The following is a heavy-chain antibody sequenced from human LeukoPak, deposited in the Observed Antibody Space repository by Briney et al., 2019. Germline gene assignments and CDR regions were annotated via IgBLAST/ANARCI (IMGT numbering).Heavy chain of an antibody. CDR3: ARDGSGSYSDAFDI. Sequence: GASVKVSCKASGYTFTGYYMHWVRRAPGQGLEWMGWINPNSGGTGYAQKFQGRVTMTRNTSISTAYMELSSLRSEDTAVYYCARDGSGSYSDAFDIWGQGTMVTVSS. D-gene: IGHD3-10*01. CDR2: INPNSGGT. J-gene: IGHJ3*02. CDR1: GYTFTGYY. V-gene: IGHV1-2*02.